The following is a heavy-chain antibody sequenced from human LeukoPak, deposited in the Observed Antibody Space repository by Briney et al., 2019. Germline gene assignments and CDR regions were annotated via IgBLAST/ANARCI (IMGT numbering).Heavy chain of an antibody. CDR1: GGSISSGGYS. J-gene: IGHJ4*02. CDR2: IYHSGST. Sequence: SETLSLTCAVSGGSISSGGYSWSWIRQPPGKGLEWIGYIYHSGSTYYNPSLKSRVTISVDTSKNQFSLKLSSVTAADTAVYYCARRRIAAAGWYFDYWGQGTLVTVSS. D-gene: IGHD6-13*01. V-gene: IGHV4-30-2*01. CDR3: ARRRIAAAGWYFDY.